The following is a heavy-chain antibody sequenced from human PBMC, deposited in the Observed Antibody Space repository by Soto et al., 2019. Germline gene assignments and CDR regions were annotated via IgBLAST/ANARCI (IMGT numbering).Heavy chain of an antibody. D-gene: IGHD3-16*01. V-gene: IGHV3-49*03. CDR1: GFTFADYA. CDR2: IRSKASGGTV. CDR3: TSDLLGVRACDS. J-gene: IGHJ3*02. Sequence: EVQLVESGGDLVQPGRSLRLSCTTSGFTFADYAVSWLRQAPGKGLEWVSFIRSKASGGTVEYAASVKGRFTMSRDDSKSIAYLQMNSLETEDTAGYYCTSDLLGVRACDSWGQGTMVTVSP.